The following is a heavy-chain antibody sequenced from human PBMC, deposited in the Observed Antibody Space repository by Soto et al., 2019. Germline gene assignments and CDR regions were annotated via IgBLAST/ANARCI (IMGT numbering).Heavy chain of an antibody. Sequence: EVQLLESGGGLVKPGGSLRLSCAASGFTFSSYAMSWVRQAPGKGLEWVSAISGSGGSTYYADSVKGRFTISRDNSKNTLNLQMNSLRSEDTAAYYCAKDQRVGYYYYGMDVWGHGTTVTVA. CDR3: AKDQRVGYYYYGMDV. CDR1: GFTFSSYA. V-gene: IGHV3-23*01. J-gene: IGHJ6*02. CDR2: ISGSGGST.